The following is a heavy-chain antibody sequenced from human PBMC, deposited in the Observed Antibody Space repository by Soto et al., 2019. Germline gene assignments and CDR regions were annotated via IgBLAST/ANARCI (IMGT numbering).Heavy chain of an antibody. CDR2: INAGNGNT. V-gene: IGHV1-3*01. CDR3: ARSIVVVTALDY. D-gene: IGHD2-21*02. Sequence: ASVKVCCKDSGYTLDSYAMRWVRQAPGQRLEWMGWINAGNGNTKYSQKFQGRVTITRDTSASTAYMELSSLRSEDTAVYYCARSIVVVTALDYWGQGTLVTVSS. CDR1: GYTLDSYA. J-gene: IGHJ4*02.